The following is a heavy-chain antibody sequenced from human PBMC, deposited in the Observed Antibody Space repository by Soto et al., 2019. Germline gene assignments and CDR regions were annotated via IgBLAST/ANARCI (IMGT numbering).Heavy chain of an antibody. CDR1: GYTFTSYY. D-gene: IGHD3-10*01. Sequence: ASVKVSCKASGYTFTSYYMHWVRQAPGQGLEWMGIINPSGGSTSYAQKFQGRVTMTRDTSTSTVYMELSSLRSEDTAVYYCARGPSSFSYYYYYLDVWGQGTTVTRLL. CDR2: INPSGGST. J-gene: IGHJ6*03. V-gene: IGHV1-46*03. CDR3: ARGPSSFSYYYYYLDV.